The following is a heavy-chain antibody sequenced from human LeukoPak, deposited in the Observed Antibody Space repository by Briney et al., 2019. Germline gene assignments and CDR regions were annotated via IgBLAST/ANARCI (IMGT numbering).Heavy chain of an antibody. D-gene: IGHD1-1*01. CDR2: ISAGST. Sequence: GGSLRLSCAASGFTVSNYAMSWVRQAPGKNLEWVSAISAGSTHYADSVRGRFTISRDNSKNTLYLEMNNLGAEDTAVYYCVKAGTDVSWGQRTLVTVSS. J-gene: IGHJ5*02. CDR3: VKAGTDVS. V-gene: IGHV3-23*01. CDR1: GFTVSNYA.